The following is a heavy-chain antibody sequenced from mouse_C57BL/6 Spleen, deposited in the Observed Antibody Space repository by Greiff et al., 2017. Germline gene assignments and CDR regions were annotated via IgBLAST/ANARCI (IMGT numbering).Heavy chain of an antibody. J-gene: IGHJ4*01. CDR1: GYSITSGYY. Sequence: EVKLQESGPGLVKPSQSLSLTCSVTGYSITSGYYWNWIRQFPGNKLEWMGYISYDGSNNYNPSLKNRISITRDTSKNQFFLKLNSVTTEDTATYYCARRNYEGAMDYWGQGTSVTVSS. CDR2: ISYDGSN. D-gene: IGHD1-1*01. CDR3: ARRNYEGAMDY. V-gene: IGHV3-6*01.